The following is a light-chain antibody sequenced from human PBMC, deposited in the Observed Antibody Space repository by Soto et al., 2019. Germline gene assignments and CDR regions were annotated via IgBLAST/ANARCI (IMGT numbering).Light chain of an antibody. V-gene: IGKV3-15*01. CDR2: DTA. Sequence: MTQARASVSVSPGDRATLSCRASQRFRRRLAWYQHKPGQAPRPLIHDTATRAADIPAGFSGSGSGTDFTLTISSRQSEAFAVSYCQQYHHGSSISFGQGTRLEI. CDR3: QQYHHGSSIS. CDR1: QRFRRR. J-gene: IGKJ5*01.